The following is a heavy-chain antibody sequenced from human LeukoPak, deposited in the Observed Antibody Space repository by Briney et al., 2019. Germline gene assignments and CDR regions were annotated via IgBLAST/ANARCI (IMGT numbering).Heavy chain of an antibody. J-gene: IGHJ4*02. CDR1: GFTFSSYS. V-gene: IGHV3-48*01. D-gene: IGHD6-19*01. CDR2: ISSSSSTI. CDR3: ARGGAVAGRDY. Sequence: GGSLRLSCAASGFTFSSYSMNWVRQAPGKGLEWVSYISSSSSTIYYADSVKGRFTISRDNAKNSLYLQMNSLRAEDTAVYYCARGGAVAGRDYWGQGTLVTVSS.